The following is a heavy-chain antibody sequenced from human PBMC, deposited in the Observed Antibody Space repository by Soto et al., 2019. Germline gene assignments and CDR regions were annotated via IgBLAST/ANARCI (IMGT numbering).Heavy chain of an antibody. CDR2: INGRGNYI. Sequence: EVQVVESGGDLVKPGGSLRLSCASSGFTFSTYTMNWVRQAPGKGREWVSSINGRGNYIYYADSVKGRFTISRDNAKTSLYLQMDRLRAEDTARYYCVREDGIVGANSAFDYWGLGALVTVSS. CDR1: GFTFSTYT. CDR3: VREDGIVGANSAFDY. D-gene: IGHD1-26*01. J-gene: IGHJ4*02. V-gene: IGHV3-21*01.